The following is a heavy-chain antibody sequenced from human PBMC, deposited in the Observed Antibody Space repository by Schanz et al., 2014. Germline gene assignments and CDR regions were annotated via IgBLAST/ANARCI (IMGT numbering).Heavy chain of an antibody. CDR2: TSSDGSLK. D-gene: IGHD1-26*01. Sequence: QVQLVESGGGVVQPGRSLRLSCAASGFTFSSYAVHWVRQAPDKGLVWVAVTSSDGSLKYYADSVKGRFTISRDNSRDTVYLQMNSLRGEDTAVYYCVKDLQRELLRDDHYYGMDVWGQGTTVTVSS. V-gene: IGHV3-30*04. J-gene: IGHJ6*02. CDR3: VKDLQRELLRDDHYYGMDV. CDR1: GFTFSSYA.